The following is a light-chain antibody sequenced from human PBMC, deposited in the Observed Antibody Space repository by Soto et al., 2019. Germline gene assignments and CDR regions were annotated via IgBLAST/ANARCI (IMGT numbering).Light chain of an antibody. CDR1: QSISSW. J-gene: IGKJ1*01. Sequence: DIQMTQSPSTLSASVGDRVTITCRASQSISSWLAWYQQKPGKAPKLLIYKASSLESGVPSRFSGSGSGTEFTLTISSLQPDDFVTYYCQPYNSYSWTFGQGTKVDIK. V-gene: IGKV1-5*03. CDR2: KAS. CDR3: QPYNSYSWT.